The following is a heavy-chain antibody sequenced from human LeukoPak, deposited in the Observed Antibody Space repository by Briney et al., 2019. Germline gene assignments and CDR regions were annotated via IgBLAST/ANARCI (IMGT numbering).Heavy chain of an antibody. J-gene: IGHJ4*02. Sequence: SETLSLTCTVSGGSISGYYWSWIRQPPGERQEWIGYISYSGITNYNPSLKSRLTISVDTSKNQFSLKLSSVTAADTAVYYCARAPVSSHDSSGYPLFDYWGQRTLVTVSS. CDR2: ISYSGIT. CDR3: ARAPVSSHDSSGYPLFDY. CDR1: GGSISGYY. V-gene: IGHV4-59*08. D-gene: IGHD3-22*01.